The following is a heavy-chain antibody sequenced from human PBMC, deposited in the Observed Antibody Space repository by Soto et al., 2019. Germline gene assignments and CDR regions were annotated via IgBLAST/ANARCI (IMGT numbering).Heavy chain of an antibody. Sequence: VASVKVSCKASGYTFTSYDINWVRQATGQGLEWMGWMNPNSGNTGYAQKFQGRVTMTRNTSISTAYMELSSLRSEDTAVYYCARGRVDYRAAYYGMDVWGQGTTVTVPS. D-gene: IGHD4-4*01. CDR3: ARGRVDYRAAYYGMDV. CDR1: GYTFTSYD. J-gene: IGHJ6*02. V-gene: IGHV1-8*01. CDR2: MNPNSGNT.